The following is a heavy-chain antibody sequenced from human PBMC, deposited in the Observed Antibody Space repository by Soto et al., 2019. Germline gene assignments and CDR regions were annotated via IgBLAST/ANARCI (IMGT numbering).Heavy chain of an antibody. J-gene: IGHJ4*02. CDR2: ISSTTNYI. Sequence: SLRLSCAASGFTFSSYGMHWVRQAPGKGLEWVSSISSTTNYIYYADSMTGRFTVSRDNAKNSVYLDMNSLSAEDTAVYYCARESEDLTSNFDYWGQGTRVTGSS. V-gene: IGHV3-21*01. CDR1: GFTFSSYG. CDR3: ARESEDLTSNFDY.